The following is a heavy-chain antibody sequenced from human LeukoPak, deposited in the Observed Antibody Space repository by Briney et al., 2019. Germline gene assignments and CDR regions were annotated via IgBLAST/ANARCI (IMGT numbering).Heavy chain of an antibody. V-gene: IGHV3-23*01. J-gene: IGHJ4*02. Sequence: GGSLSLSCAASGFTFSSYAMSGVRQAPGKGLEWVSAINGSGGSTYYADSVKGRFTISRDNSKNTLYLQMNSLRAEDTAVYYCAKDLYSSGWTYDYWGQGALVTVPS. D-gene: IGHD6-19*01. CDR2: INGSGGST. CDR1: GFTFSSYA. CDR3: AKDLYSSGWTYDY.